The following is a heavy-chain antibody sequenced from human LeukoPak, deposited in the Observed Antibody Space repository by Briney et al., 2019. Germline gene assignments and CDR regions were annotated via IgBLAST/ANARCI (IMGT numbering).Heavy chain of an antibody. D-gene: IGHD2-2*01. CDR3: ATGNIVVVPAAIHDYYYGMDV. V-gene: IGHV1-69*13. Sequence: ASVKVSCKASGYTFTSYGISWVRQAPGQGLEWMGGIIPIFGTANYAQKFQGRVTNTADESTSTAYMELSSLRSEDTAVYYCATGNIVVVPAAIHDYYYGMDVWGQGTTVTVSS. CDR2: IIPIFGTA. J-gene: IGHJ6*02. CDR1: GYTFTSYG.